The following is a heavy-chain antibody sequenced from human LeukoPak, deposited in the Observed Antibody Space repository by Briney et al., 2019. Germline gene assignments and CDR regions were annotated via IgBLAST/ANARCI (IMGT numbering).Heavy chain of an antibody. CDR3: TRGYSGRSVYAFYI. CDR2: IGNKASRYTT. J-gene: IGHJ3*02. Sequence: GGSLRLSCVASGSGFSDQYMDWVRQAPGKGLQWVGRIGNKASRYTTEYAASVEGRFSISRDDSENSLYLQMNSLKTEDTALYYCTRGYSGRSVYAFYIWSQGTMVTVSS. D-gene: IGHD1-26*01. CDR1: GSGFSDQY. V-gene: IGHV3-72*01.